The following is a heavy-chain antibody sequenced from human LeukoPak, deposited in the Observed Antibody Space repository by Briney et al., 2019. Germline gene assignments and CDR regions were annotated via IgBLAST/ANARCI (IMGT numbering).Heavy chain of an antibody. J-gene: IGHJ3*02. Sequence: GGSLRLSCAASGFTFSSYAMSWVRQAPGKGLEWVAYISSSSSTLHYADPVKGRFTISRDNAKNSLYLQMNSLRDEDTAVYYCARDGRPFDIWGQGTMVTVSS. CDR2: ISSSSSTL. V-gene: IGHV3-48*02. CDR1: GFTFSSYA. CDR3: ARDGRPFDI.